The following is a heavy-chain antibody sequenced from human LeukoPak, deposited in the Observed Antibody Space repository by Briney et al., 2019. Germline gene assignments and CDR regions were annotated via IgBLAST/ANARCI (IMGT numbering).Heavy chain of an antibody. V-gene: IGHV3-21*01. Sequence: GGSLRLSCAASGFTFSRYSMNWVRQAPGKGLEWVSSISTSSSYIYYAESLKGRFTISRDNAKNSLYLQMNSLRGDDMAVYYCARGDPDISFAVAGEAFDIWGQGTMVTVSS. J-gene: IGHJ3*02. D-gene: IGHD6-19*01. CDR1: GFTFSRYS. CDR2: ISTSSSYI. CDR3: ARGDPDISFAVAGEAFDI.